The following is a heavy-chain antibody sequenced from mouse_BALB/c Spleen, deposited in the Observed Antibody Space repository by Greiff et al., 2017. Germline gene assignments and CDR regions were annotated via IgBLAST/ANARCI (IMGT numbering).Heavy chain of an antibody. Sequence: EVQLQQSGPELVKPGASVKIPCKASGYTFTDYNMDWVKQSHGKSLEWIGDINPNNGGTIYNQKFKGKATLTVDKSSSTAYMELRSLTSEDTAVYYCARRSSLSTIKGYFDVWGAGTTVTVSS. V-gene: IGHV1-18*01. CDR2: INPNNGGT. CDR1: GYTFTDYN. CDR3: ARRSSLSTIKGYFDV. J-gene: IGHJ1*01. D-gene: IGHD2-1*01.